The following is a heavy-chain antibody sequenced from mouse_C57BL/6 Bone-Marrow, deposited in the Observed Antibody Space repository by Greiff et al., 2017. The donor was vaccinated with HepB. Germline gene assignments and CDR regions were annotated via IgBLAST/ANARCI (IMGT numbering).Heavy chain of an antibody. V-gene: IGHV5-4*01. CDR3: AREDGYGDGGAWFAY. Sequence: DVMLVESGGGLVKPGGSLKLSCAASGFTFSSYAMSWVRQTPEKRLEWVATISDGGSYTYYPDNVKGRFTISRDNAKNNLYLQMSHLKSEDTAMYYCAREDGYGDGGAWFAYWGQGTLVTVSA. CDR1: GFTFSSYA. D-gene: IGHD2-13*01. J-gene: IGHJ3*01. CDR2: ISDGGSYT.